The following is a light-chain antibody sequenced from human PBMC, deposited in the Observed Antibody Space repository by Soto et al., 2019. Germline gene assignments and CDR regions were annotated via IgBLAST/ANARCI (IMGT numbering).Light chain of an antibody. Sequence: DIQMTQSPSTLSASVGDRVTITCRASQSISSWLAWYQQKPGKAPKLLIYDASSLESGVPSRFSGSGSGTEFTLTISSLQPDDFATYYCQQYNSPRTFVQGTKVEIK. CDR3: QQYNSPRT. V-gene: IGKV1-5*01. CDR1: QSISSW. CDR2: DAS. J-gene: IGKJ1*01.